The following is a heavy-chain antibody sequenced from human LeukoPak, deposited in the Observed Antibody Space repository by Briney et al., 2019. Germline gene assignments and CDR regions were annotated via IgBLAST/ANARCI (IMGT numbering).Heavy chain of an antibody. Sequence: GGSLRLSCAASGFTFSSYGMHWVRQAPGKGLEWVAVISYDGSNKYYADSVKSRFTISRDNSKNTLYLQMNSLRAEDTAGYYCAKGRDSSGSLYFDYWGQGTLVTVFS. CDR1: GFTFSSYG. D-gene: IGHD6-19*01. V-gene: IGHV3-30*18. CDR3: AKGRDSSGSLYFDY. J-gene: IGHJ4*02. CDR2: ISYDGSNK.